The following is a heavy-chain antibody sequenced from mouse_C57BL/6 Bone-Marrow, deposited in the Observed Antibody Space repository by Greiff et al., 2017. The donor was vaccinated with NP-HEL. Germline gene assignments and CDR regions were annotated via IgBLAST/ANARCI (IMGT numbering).Heavy chain of an antibody. D-gene: IGHD2-3*01. CDR1: GYTFTSYW. V-gene: IGHV1-59*01. J-gene: IGHJ3*01. Sequence: QVQLQQPGAELVRPGTSVKLSCKASGYTFTSYWMHWVKQRPGQGLEWIGVIDPSDSYTNYNQKFKGKATLTVDTSSSTAYMQLSSLTSEDSAVYYCARGGYDGYFWFADWGQGTLVTVSA. CDR2: IDPSDSYT. CDR3: ARGGYDGYFWFAD.